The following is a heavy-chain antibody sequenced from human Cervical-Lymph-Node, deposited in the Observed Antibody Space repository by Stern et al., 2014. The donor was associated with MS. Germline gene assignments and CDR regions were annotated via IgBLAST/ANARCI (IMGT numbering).Heavy chain of an antibody. V-gene: IGHV4-59*01. Sequence: QLQLQESGPGLVKPSETLSLTCTVSGGSISSYYWSWIRQPPGKGLEWIGYIYYSGSTNYNPSLKSRVTISVDTSKNQFSLKLSSVTAADTAVYYCARGDYYDSSGYYCYFDYWGQGTLVTVSS. CDR3: ARGDYYDSSGYYCYFDY. CDR1: GGSISSYY. D-gene: IGHD3-22*01. J-gene: IGHJ4*02. CDR2: IYYSGST.